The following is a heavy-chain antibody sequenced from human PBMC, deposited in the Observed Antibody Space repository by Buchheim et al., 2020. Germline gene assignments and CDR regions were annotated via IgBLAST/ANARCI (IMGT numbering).Heavy chain of an antibody. V-gene: IGHV3-13*01. J-gene: IGHJ2*01. CDR1: GFTFSSSD. CDR3: ARELADTVTWGWSFDL. D-gene: IGHD4-17*01. CDR2: IGTADDT. Sequence: EVQLVESGGGLVQPGGSLRLSCAASGFTFSSSDMHWVRQVTGKGLEWVSAIGTADDTYYADSVKGRFTISRENANKSFYLQMNSMGDGDTAVYYCARELADTVTWGWSFDLWGRGTL.